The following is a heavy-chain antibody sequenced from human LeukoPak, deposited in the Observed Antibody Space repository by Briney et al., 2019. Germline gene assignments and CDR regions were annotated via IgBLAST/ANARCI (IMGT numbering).Heavy chain of an antibody. CDR2: INPNNGDS. J-gene: IGHJ4*02. Sequence: GASVKVSCKASGYTFTNYHINWVRQATGQGLEWMGWINPNNGDSGFAQKFQGRVTITRDTAMTTAYMELSSLTSEDTAIYFCARTTSFTASCYGYLSQGGLVTVSS. CDR3: ARTTSFTASCYGY. D-gene: IGHD2-2*01. V-gene: IGHV1-8*03. CDR1: GYTFTNYH.